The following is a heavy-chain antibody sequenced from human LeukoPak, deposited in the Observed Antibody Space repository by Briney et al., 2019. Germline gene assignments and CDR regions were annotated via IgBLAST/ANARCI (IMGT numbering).Heavy chain of an antibody. CDR3: ARDGVPAARDL. Sequence: PGGSLRLSCAASGFTFSTSWMHWVRQASGKGLEWVGRIRSKANSYATAYAASVKGRFTISRDDSKNTAYLQMNSLRAEDTAMYYCARDGVPAARDLWGQGTMVIVSS. V-gene: IGHV3-73*01. D-gene: IGHD2-2*01. J-gene: IGHJ3*01. CDR1: GFTFSTSW. CDR2: IRSKANSYAT.